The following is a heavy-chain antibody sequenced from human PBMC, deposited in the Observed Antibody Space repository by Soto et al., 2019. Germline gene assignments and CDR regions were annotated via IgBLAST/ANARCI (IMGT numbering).Heavy chain of an antibody. CDR2: ISPDGGSK. J-gene: IGHJ3*02. D-gene: IGHD2-8*01. CDR1: GFTFSKYG. V-gene: IGHV3-30*03. Sequence: GGSLRLSCVASGFTFSKYGMHWVRQAPGRGLEWVAVISPDGGSKYYGGSVKGRFTISRDNSKNTLYLQMNSLRAEDTAVYYCAREMYVLAAFDIWGQGTMVTVSS. CDR3: AREMYVLAAFDI.